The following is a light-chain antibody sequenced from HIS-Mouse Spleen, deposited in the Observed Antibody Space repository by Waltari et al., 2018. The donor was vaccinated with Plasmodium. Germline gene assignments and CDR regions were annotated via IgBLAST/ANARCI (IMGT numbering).Light chain of an antibody. J-gene: IGLJ3*02. V-gene: IGLV3-27*01. CDR2: KDS. CDR1: VLAKKY. CDR3: YSAADNNRV. Sequence: SYELTQPSSVSVSPGQTARITCSGAVLAKKYARWFQQKPGQAPVLVIYKDSERPSGILERFSGSSSGTTVTLTISGAQVEDEADYYCYSAADNNRVFGGGTKLTVL.